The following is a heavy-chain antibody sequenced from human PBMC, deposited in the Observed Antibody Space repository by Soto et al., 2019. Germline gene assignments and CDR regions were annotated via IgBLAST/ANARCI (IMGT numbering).Heavy chain of an antibody. CDR1: GFTFSSYA. J-gene: IGHJ4*02. CDR3: AKDDDRTSGSSPIDY. D-gene: IGHD1-26*01. Sequence: GGSLRLSCAASGFTFSSYAMSWVRQAPGKGLEWVSAISGSGGSTYYADSVKGRVTISKDNSKNTLYLQMNSLRAEDTAVYYCAKDDDRTSGSSPIDYWGQGTLVTVSS. V-gene: IGHV3-23*01. CDR2: ISGSGGST.